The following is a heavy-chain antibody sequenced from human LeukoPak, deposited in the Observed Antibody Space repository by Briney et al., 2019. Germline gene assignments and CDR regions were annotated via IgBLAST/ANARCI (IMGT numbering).Heavy chain of an antibody. D-gene: IGHD3-16*02. V-gene: IGHV3-30*18. CDR3: AKYKADSYLFDY. J-gene: IGHJ4*02. CDR1: GFTLSNYA. Sequence: GRSLRLSCVASGFTLSNYAMHCVRQAPGKGPEWVAVTSYDESDKYYADSVKGRFTISRDNSKNTLYLHMNSLRAEDTAVYYCAKYKADSYLFDYWGQGTLVTVSP. CDR2: TSYDESDK.